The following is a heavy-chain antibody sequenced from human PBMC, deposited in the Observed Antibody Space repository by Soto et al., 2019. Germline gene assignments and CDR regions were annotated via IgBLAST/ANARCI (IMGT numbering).Heavy chain of an antibody. J-gene: IGHJ6*02. CDR3: VRGPEELVYYNSIDV. CDR1: GFTFSDYY. CDR2: ISIGGTPI. V-gene: IGHV3-11*01. Sequence: VGSLRLSYEASGFTFSDYYMSWIRQVPGKGLEWVSYISIGGTPIYYADSVKGRFTISRDNAQNSLYLHMTSLTAEDTALYYCVRGPEELVYYNSIDVWGQGTTVTVSS. D-gene: IGHD3-10*01.